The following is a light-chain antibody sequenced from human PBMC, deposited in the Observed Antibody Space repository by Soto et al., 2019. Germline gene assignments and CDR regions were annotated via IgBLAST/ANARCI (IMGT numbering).Light chain of an antibody. J-gene: IGKJ4*01. CDR2: DAS. CDR1: QSISSW. V-gene: IGKV1-5*01. Sequence: DIQMTQSPSTLSASLGDRVTITCRASQSISSWLAWYQQKPGKAPKLLIYDASSLESGVPSRFSGSGSGTEFTLTISSLQPDDFATYYCQQYNSSPLTFGGWTKVDI. CDR3: QQYNSSPLT.